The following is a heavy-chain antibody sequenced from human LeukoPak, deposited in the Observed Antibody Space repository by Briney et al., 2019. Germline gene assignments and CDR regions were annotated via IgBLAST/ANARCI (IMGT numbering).Heavy chain of an antibody. CDR1: GGSISSSSYY. J-gene: IGHJ1*01. CDR2: IYYNGST. Sequence: SETLSLTCTVSGGSISSSSYYSGWIRPPPGKGLEWMESIYYNGSTYYNPSPKSRVTISVHTSKNLFSLTLSSVTAADTAMYYCARLGSSGCYPDEYFQHWGQGTLVTVSS. D-gene: IGHD6-19*01. CDR3: ARLGSSGCYPDEYFQH. V-gene: IGHV4-39*01.